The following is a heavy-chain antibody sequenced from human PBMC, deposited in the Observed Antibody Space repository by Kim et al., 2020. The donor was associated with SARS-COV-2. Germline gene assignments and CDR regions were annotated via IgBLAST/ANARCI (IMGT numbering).Heavy chain of an antibody. CDR3: ARGSLTYYDYVWGSSTSPFIDY. J-gene: IGHJ4*02. CDR1: GFTFSSYW. Sequence: GGSLRLSCAASGFTFSSYWMSWVRQAPGKGLEWVANIKQDGSEKYYVDSVKGRFTISRDNAKNSLYLQMNSLRAEDTAVNYCARGSLTYYDYVWGSSTSPFIDYWGQGTLVTVSS. CDR2: IKQDGSEK. V-gene: IGHV3-7*01. D-gene: IGHD3-16*01.